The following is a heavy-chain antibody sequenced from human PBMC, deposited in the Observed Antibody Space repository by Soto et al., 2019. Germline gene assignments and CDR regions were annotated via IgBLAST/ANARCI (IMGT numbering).Heavy chain of an antibody. D-gene: IGHD6-19*01. CDR1: GYMFTKSS. V-gene: IGHV1-3*01. CDR3: ARDGVAAGNINFDY. J-gene: IGHJ4*03. Sequence: ASVKVSCTASGYMFTKSSMHWVRQAPGQRLEWMGWISGDSGNTKYSPKLQDRVTITRDTSASTAYMELSSLRSEDTALYYCARDGVAAGNINFDYWGQGTLVTVSS. CDR2: ISGDSGNT.